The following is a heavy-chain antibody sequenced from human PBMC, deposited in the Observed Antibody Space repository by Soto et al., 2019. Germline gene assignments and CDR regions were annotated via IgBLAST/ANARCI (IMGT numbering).Heavy chain of an antibody. CDR1: GVTFSSYA. D-gene: IGHD6-13*01. J-gene: IGHJ4*02. V-gene: IGHV3-23*01. Sequence: GGSLRLSCAASGVTFSSYAMSWVRQAPGKGLEWVSGISGSGGSTYYADSVKGRFTISRDNSKNTLYLQMSSLRAEDTAVYYCAKYPRGTADYYFDYWGQGTLVTVSS. CDR2: ISGSGGST. CDR3: AKYPRGTADYYFDY.